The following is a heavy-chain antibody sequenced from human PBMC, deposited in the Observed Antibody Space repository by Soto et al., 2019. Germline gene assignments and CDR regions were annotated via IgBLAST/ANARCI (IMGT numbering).Heavy chain of an antibody. J-gene: IGHJ3*02. V-gene: IGHV3-33*06. Sequence: PGGSLRLSCAASGFTFSSYGMHWVRQAPGKGLEWVAVIWYDGSSKYYADSVKGRFTISRDNSKNTLYLQMNSLRAEDTAVYYCAKSRLAGTDAFDIWGQGTMVTVSS. CDR1: GFTFSSYG. CDR3: AKSRLAGTDAFDI. D-gene: IGHD6-13*01. CDR2: IWYDGSSK.